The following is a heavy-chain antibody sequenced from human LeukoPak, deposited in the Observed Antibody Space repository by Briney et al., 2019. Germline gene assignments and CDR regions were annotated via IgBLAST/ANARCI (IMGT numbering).Heavy chain of an antibody. Sequence: SETLTLTCTVSGDSISSYYWSWIRQPAGKGLEWIGSIYYSGSTYYNPSLKSRVTISVDTSKNQFSLKLSSVTAADTAVYYCATNTYYDFWSVPLNYYYYYMDVWGKGTTVTVSS. CDR1: GDSISSYY. J-gene: IGHJ6*03. D-gene: IGHD3-3*01. CDR3: ATNTYYDFWSVPLNYYYYYMDV. V-gene: IGHV4-59*04. CDR2: IYYSGST.